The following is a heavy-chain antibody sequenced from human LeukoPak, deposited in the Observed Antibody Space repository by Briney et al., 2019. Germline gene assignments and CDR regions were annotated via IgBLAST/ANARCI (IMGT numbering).Heavy chain of an antibody. V-gene: IGHV3-23*01. CDR1: GFTFSSYA. Sequence: GGSLRLSCAASGFTFSSYAMRWVRQAPGKGLEWVSGTTGSGGSTFYADSVKGRFTISRDNSRNTLYLQMNSLRAEDTAVYYCAKDSNRYGDFDYWGQGTLVTVSS. J-gene: IGHJ4*02. CDR2: TTGSGGST. CDR3: AKDSNRYGDFDY. D-gene: IGHD4-17*01.